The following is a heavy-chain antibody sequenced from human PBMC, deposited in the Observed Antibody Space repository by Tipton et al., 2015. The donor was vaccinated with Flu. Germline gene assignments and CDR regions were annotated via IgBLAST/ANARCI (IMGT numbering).Heavy chain of an antibody. CDR1: GGTFSSYA. V-gene: IGHV1-69*06. D-gene: IGHD3-10*01. CDR3: ARTTYSSGELGYDYYYMDV. Sequence: QVQLVQSGAEVKKPGSSVKVSCQASGGTFSSYAISWVRQAPGQGLEWMGGIIPLFGTTTYAQRFPGRVTITADRSTSTAYMELSNLRFEDTAVYYCARTTYSSGELGYDYYYMDVWGKGTTVTVSS. J-gene: IGHJ6*03. CDR2: IIPLFGTT.